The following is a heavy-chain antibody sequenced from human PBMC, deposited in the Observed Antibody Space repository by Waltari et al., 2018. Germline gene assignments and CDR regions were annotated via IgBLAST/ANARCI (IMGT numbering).Heavy chain of an antibody. CDR2: ITDSEIT. J-gene: IGHJ2*01. D-gene: IGHD3-10*01. Sequence: QVQLQQWGAGLLKPSETLSLTCAVSGGSFSSGYSWTWIRQPPGKGLGWIGEITDSEITNYIPSVGSRGTMSLDRSKNHFSRELDSVTAADTSVYYWARVSHRRGVGPYWYFDLWGRGTLVTVSS. CDR3: ARVSHRRGVGPYWYFDL. CDR1: GGSFSSGYS. V-gene: IGHV4-34*01.